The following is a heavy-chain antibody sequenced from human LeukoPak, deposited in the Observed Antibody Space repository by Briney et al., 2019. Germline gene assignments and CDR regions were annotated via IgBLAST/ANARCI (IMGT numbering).Heavy chain of an antibody. CDR3: ATLGGTSFDY. D-gene: IGHD1-1*01. V-gene: IGHV1-2*02. Sequence: ASVKVSCKTSGYTFTDYYIHWVRQAPGQGFEWMGWIVPNSGGTNYAQRFQGRVTMTRDTSISTAYMELTRLRYDDTAVYYCATLGGTSFDYWGQGTLVTVSS. J-gene: IGHJ4*02. CDR1: GYTFTDYY. CDR2: IVPNSGGT.